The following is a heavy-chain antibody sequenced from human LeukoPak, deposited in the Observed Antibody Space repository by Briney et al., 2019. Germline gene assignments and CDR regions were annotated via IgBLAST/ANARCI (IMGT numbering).Heavy chain of an antibody. V-gene: IGHV4-4*07. J-gene: IGHJ4*02. CDR3: ARDSLAAAGFDY. CDR1: GGSISSYY. CDR2: INHSGST. Sequence: SETLSLTCTVSGGSISSYYWSWIRQPAGKGLEWIWEINHSGSTNYNPSLKSRVTVSVDTSKNQFSLKLSSVTAADTAVYYFARDSLAAAGFDYWGQETLATVPS. D-gene: IGHD6-13*01.